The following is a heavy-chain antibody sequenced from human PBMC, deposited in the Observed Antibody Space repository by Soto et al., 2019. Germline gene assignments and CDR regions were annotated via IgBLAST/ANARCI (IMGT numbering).Heavy chain of an antibody. V-gene: IGHV1-24*01. J-gene: IGHJ4*02. D-gene: IGHD3-22*01. CDR1: GYTLTELS. Sequence: VASVKVSCKVSGYTLTELSMHWVRQAPGKGLEWMGGFDPEDGETIYAQKFQGRVTMTEDTSTDTAYMELSSLRSEDTAVYYCATPLYSSGYYYFDYWGQGTLVTVSS. CDR3: ATPLYSSGYYYFDY. CDR2: FDPEDGET.